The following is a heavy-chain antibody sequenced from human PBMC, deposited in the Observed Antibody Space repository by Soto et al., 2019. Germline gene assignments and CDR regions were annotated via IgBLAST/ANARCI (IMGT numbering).Heavy chain of an antibody. Sequence: SETLSLTCTLSGGSISRYSWSWIRPSAGQGLEWIGRIYPGGNTNYNPSLKSRVTMSADTSKNQFSLRLTSVTAADTAVYYCARANVGPPGGGSWIMPFDFWGQGTLVTVSS. D-gene: IGHD2-15*01. CDR1: GGSISRYS. CDR2: IYPGGNT. V-gene: IGHV4-4*07. CDR3: ARANVGPPGGGSWIMPFDF. J-gene: IGHJ4*02.